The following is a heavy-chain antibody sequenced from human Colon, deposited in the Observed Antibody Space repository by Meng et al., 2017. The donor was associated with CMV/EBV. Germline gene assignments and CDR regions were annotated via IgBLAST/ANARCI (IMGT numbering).Heavy chain of an antibody. D-gene: IGHD6-6*01. CDR1: GYSFTRYW. Sequence: GGSLRLSCKGSGYSFTRYWIGWVRQMPGKGLEWMGIIYPGDPDTRYSPSFQGQVTISADKSISTAYLQWSSLKASDTAMYYCARPKFEYSTYYFDYWGQGTLVTVSS. J-gene: IGHJ4*02. V-gene: IGHV5-51*01. CDR3: ARPKFEYSTYYFDY. CDR2: IYPGDPDT.